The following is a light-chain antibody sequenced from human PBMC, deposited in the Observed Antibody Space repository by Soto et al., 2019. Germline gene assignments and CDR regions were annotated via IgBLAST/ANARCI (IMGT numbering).Light chain of an antibody. CDR1: EIINSGY. J-gene: IGKJ2*01. Sequence: ENLLTQSPDTLSLSAGERATLFCRASEIINSGYLAWYQQKPGRAPRLLIYGASKRATGIPDRFSGSESGTDFTLTINSLEPEDSAVYYCQQYVNSPYTFGQGTKLEIK. CDR2: GAS. CDR3: QQYVNSPYT. V-gene: IGKV3-20*01.